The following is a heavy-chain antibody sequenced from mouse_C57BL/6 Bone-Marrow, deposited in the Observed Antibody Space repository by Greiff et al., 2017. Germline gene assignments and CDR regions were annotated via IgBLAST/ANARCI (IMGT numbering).Heavy chain of an antibody. D-gene: IGHD1-2*01. J-gene: IGHJ2*01. CDR2: IDPANGDT. V-gene: IGHV14-4*01. CDR3: TTTAHCFDY. CDR1: GFNIKDDY. Sequence: VQLQQSGPVLVKPGASVKLSCTASGFNIKDDYMHWVKQRPEQGLEWIGWIDPANGDTEYASKFQGKATITADTSSNTAYLQLSSLTSEDTAVYYCTTTAHCFDYGGQGTTLTVSS.